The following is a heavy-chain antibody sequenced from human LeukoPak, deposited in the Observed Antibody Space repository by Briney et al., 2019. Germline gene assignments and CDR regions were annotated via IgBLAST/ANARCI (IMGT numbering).Heavy chain of an antibody. Sequence: PGGSLRLSCAASGFTFSGYAMSWVRQAPGKGLEWVSAIVGGGGTTFYADSVKGRFTISRDNAKNSLYLQMNSLRAEDTAVYYCARGWTWTYYYGSGSYRYYYYGMDVWGQGTTVTVSS. CDR3: ARGWTWTYYYGSGSYRYYYYGMDV. CDR1: GFTFSGYA. D-gene: IGHD3-10*01. J-gene: IGHJ6*02. CDR2: IVGGGGTT. V-gene: IGHV3-23*01.